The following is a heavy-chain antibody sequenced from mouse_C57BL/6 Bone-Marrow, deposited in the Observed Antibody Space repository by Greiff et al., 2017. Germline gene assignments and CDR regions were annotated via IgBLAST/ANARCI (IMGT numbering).Heavy chain of an antibody. CDR2: IYPGDGDT. CDR1: GYAFSSSW. D-gene: IGHD1-1*01. J-gene: IGHJ4*01. Sequence: VKLVESGPELVKPGASVKISCKASGYAFSSSWMNWVKQRPGKGLEWIGRIYPGDGDTNYNGKFKGKATLTADKSSSTAYMQLSSLTSEDSAVYFCARGITTVAPSMDYWGQGTSVTVSS. CDR3: ARGITTVAPSMDY. V-gene: IGHV1-82*01.